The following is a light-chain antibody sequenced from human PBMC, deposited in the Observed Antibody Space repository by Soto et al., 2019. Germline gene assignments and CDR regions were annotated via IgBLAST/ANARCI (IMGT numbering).Light chain of an antibody. CDR2: AAS. CDR3: QQLNSSPIT. Sequence: IQLTQSPSSLSASVGDRVTITCRASQGISNYLAWYQQKAGKATKLLIYAASSVQNGVASRFSGSGSGTDFPLTISSLQPEYFASYYCQQLNSSPITFGGGTKVEIK. V-gene: IGKV1-9*01. CDR1: QGISNY. J-gene: IGKJ4*01.